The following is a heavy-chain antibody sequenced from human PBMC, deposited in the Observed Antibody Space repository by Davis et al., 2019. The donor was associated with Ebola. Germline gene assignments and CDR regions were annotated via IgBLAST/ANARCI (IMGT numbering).Heavy chain of an antibody. D-gene: IGHD3-3*01. CDR3: ARRRFLEWPFDY. V-gene: IGHV4-4*02. J-gene: IGHJ4*02. Sequence: SETLSLTCAVSGGSISSSNWWSWVRQPPGKGLEWIGEINHSGSTNYNPSLKSRVTISVDTSKNQFSLKLSSVTAADTAVYYCARRRFLEWPFDYWGQGTLVTVSS. CDR1: GGSISSSNW. CDR2: INHSGST.